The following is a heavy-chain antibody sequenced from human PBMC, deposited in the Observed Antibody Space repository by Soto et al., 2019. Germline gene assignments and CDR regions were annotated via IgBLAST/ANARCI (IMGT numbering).Heavy chain of an antibody. CDR1: GFTFSLYS. Sequence: EVQLVESGGGLVQPGGSLRLSYAASGFTFSLYSMSWFRQAPGKGLEWVSYISRSSTGIHYADSVKGRFTISRDDATNSMQLQMNSLRDGDTAVYDCARAVTWGLDVWGQGTTVSISS. CDR3: ARAVTWGLDV. J-gene: IGHJ6*02. V-gene: IGHV3-48*02. CDR2: ISRSSTGI. D-gene: IGHD3-10*01.